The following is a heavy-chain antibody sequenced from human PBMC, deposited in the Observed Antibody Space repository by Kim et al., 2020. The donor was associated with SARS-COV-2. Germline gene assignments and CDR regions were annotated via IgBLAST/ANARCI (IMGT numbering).Heavy chain of an antibody. CDR1: GFTFSSYD. Sequence: GGSLRLSCAASGFTFSSYDMHWVRQTTRKGLEWVSAIGTAGDTYYPGSVKGRFTISRENAKNSLYLQMNSLRAGDTAVYYCARAPSRQYYFDCWGQGTLV. CDR3: ARAPSRQYYFDC. V-gene: IGHV3-13*01. J-gene: IGHJ4*02. CDR2: IGTAGDT.